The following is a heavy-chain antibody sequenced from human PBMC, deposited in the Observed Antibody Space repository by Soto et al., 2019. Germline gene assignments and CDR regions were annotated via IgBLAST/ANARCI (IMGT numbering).Heavy chain of an antibody. CDR2: INPNSGAT. CDR3: ARGVVSTIGVFDF. Sequence: ASVKVSCKXSGYTFIGYYLHWVRQAPGQGLEWMGWINPNSGATNYPQKFQGRVTMTRDTSITTAYMEMSRLRSDDTAFYFCARGVVSTIGVFDFWGQGTPVTVSS. J-gene: IGHJ4*02. D-gene: IGHD5-12*01. CDR1: GYTFIGYY. V-gene: IGHV1-2*02.